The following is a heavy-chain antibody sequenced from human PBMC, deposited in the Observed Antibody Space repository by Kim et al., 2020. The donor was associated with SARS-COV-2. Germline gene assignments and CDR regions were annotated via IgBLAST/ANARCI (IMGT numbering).Heavy chain of an antibody. Sequence: ASVKVSCKASGYTFINYYIHWVRQAPGQGLEWMGWINPETGDSRFAQNFQGRVTMTRDTSITTASLEIRGLRFDDTAVYYCARSSADQGFFGLWGRGPLVLVSS. CDR3: ARSSADQGFFGL. J-gene: IGHJ2*01. CDR1: GYTFINYY. CDR2: INPETGDS. V-gene: IGHV1-2*02.